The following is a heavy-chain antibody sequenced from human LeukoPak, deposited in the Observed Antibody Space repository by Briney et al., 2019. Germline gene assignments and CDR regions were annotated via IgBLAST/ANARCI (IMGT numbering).Heavy chain of an antibody. D-gene: IGHD4-17*01. V-gene: IGHV4-61*01. CDR1: GDSVRSDSYF. Sequence: SETLSLTCTVSGDSVRSDSYFWSWIRQPPGKGLEWIGYIYYSGSTNYNPSLKSRVTISVDTSKNQFSLKLSSVTAADTAVYYCARENGDYESYYYYYGMDVWGQGTTVTVSS. J-gene: IGHJ6*02. CDR3: ARENGDYESYYYYYGMDV. CDR2: IYYSGST.